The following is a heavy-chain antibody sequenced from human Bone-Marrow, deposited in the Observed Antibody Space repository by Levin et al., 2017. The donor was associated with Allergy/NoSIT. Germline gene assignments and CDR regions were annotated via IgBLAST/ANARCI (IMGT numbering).Heavy chain of an antibody. CDR3: AREPLGVSMVVERAWFDP. CDR2: ISKNGDT. J-gene: IGHJ5*02. V-gene: IGHV3-23*01. D-gene: IGHD5-24*01. CDR1: GLSLGNFA. Sequence: ETLSLTCVASGLSLGNFAMDWVRQAPGKGLEWVSSISKNGDTYYADSVKGRFTMSRDNDKDTIFLHMNSLSADDTAVYYCAREPLGVSMVVERAWFDPWGQGTQVTVSS.